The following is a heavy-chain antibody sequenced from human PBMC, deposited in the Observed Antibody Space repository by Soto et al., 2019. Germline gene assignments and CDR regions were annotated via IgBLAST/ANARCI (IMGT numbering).Heavy chain of an antibody. CDR1: GYTFTGYY. J-gene: IGHJ4*02. V-gene: IGHV1-2*02. CDR2: INPNSGGT. CDR3: ARDPLYDSSGYYYLFGY. D-gene: IGHD3-22*01. Sequence: GKVSCKASGYTFTGYYMHWVRQAPGQGLEWMGWINPNSGGTNYAQKFQGRGTMTRDTSISTAYMELSRLRSDDKSVYYCARDPLYDSSGYYYLFGYWVQRTLVTVPS.